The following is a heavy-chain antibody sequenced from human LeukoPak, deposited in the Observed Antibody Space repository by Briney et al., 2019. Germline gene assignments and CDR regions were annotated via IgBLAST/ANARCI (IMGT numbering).Heavy chain of an antibody. CDR3: ARASTGTGAFDI. Sequence: SVKVSCKASGGTFSSYAISWVRQAPGQGLEWMGGIIPIFGTANYAQKFQGRVTITTDESTSTACMELSSLRSEDTAVNYCARASTGTGAFDIWGQGTMVTVSS. CDR2: IIPIFGTA. J-gene: IGHJ3*02. CDR1: GGTFSSYA. D-gene: IGHD7-27*01. V-gene: IGHV1-69*05.